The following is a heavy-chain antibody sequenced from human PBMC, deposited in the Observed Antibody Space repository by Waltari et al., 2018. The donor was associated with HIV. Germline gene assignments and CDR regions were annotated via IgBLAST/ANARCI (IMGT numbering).Heavy chain of an antibody. CDR1: GFILNDYT. CDR3: SRETFVRGFDF. CDR2: VRSKVYNGTT. J-gene: IGHJ4*02. Sequence: DVHLVESGGGSVKPGQSLTLSCSTSGFILNDYTMGWFRQAPGKGLAWVGVVRSKVYNGTTEYAASVEGRFSISKDDSKSVVHLQMSSLEIDDTAVYFCSRETFVRGFDFWGQGTLVTVSS. V-gene: IGHV3-49*05. D-gene: IGHD3-10*01.